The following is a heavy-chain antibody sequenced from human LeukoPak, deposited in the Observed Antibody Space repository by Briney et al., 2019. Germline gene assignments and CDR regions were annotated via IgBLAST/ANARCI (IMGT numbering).Heavy chain of an antibody. J-gene: IGHJ4*02. V-gene: IGHV3-30*04. CDR1: GFTFSSYA. CDR3: ARGPGYSYGDY. CDR2: ISYDGSNK. D-gene: IGHD5-18*01. Sequence: GSLRLSCAASGFTFSSYAMHWVRQAPGKGLEWVAVISYDGSNKYYADSVKGRFTISRDNSKNTLYLQMNSLRAEDTAVYYCARGPGYSYGDYWGQGTLVTVSS.